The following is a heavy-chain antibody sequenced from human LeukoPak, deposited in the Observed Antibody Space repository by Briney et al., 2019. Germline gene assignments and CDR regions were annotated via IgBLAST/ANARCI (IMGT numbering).Heavy chain of an antibody. Sequence: ASVKVSCKASGGTFSSYAISWVRQAPGQGLEWMGWIIPIFGTANYAQKFQGRVTITTDESTSTAYMELSSLRSEDTAVYYCARDPAPYSGSPGPFDYWGQGTLVTVSS. D-gene: IGHD1-26*01. CDR2: IIPIFGTA. V-gene: IGHV1-69*05. CDR3: ARDPAPYSGSPGPFDY. J-gene: IGHJ4*02. CDR1: GGTFSSYA.